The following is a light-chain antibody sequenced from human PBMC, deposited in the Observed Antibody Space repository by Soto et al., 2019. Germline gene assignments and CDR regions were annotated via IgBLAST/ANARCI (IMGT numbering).Light chain of an antibody. V-gene: IGKV1-5*01. CDR3: HQYNTYLWT. CDR2: DAS. CDR1: QGISSW. Sequence: DIQMTQSPSSVSASVGDRVTITCRASQGISSWLAWYQQKPGKAPKLLIYDASSLESGVPSRFSGSGSGTEFTLTISSLQPDDFATYYCHQYNTYLWTFGQGTKVDIK. J-gene: IGKJ1*01.